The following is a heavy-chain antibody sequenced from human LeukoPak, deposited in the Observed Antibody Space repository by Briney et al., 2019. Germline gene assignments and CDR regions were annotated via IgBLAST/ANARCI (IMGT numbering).Heavy chain of an antibody. V-gene: IGHV3-30*18. CDR3: AKGFSSGPWDACDI. CDR1: GFIFSSYG. J-gene: IGHJ3*02. D-gene: IGHD3-22*01. Sequence: GRSLRLSCAASGFIFSSYGMHWVRQAPGKGLEWVAVISYDGSKKYYADSVKGRFTISRDSSKNMLYLQMNSLRVEDTAVYYCAKGFSSGPWDACDIWGQGTMVTVSS. CDR2: ISYDGSKK.